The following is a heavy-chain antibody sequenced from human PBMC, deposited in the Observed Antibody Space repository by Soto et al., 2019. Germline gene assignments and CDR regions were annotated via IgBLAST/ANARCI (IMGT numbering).Heavy chain of an antibody. CDR2: ISGRSGGT. Sequence: EVQLLESGGGLVQPGGSLRLSCAASGFTFSSYAMGWVRQAPGKGLEWVSTISGRSGGTYYADSVKGRFTISRDNSKNTLYLQMNSLRADDTAIYYCAKSQDYDILTGSDYWGQGTLVTVSS. J-gene: IGHJ4*02. CDR1: GFTFSSYA. V-gene: IGHV3-23*01. D-gene: IGHD3-9*01. CDR3: AKSQDYDILTGSDY.